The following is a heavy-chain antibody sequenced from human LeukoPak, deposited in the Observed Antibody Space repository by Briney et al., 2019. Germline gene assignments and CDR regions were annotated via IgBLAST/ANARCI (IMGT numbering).Heavy chain of an antibody. V-gene: IGHV4-59*01. CDR2: IYYSGGT. CDR1: GGSINGYS. Sequence: PSETLSLTCSVSGGSINGYSWSWIRQPPGKGLEWIGYIYYSGGTNYNPSLKSRVSVSVDTSKKQFSLNLRSVTAADTAVYYCVRGPYGSSISNWFDPWGQGILVAVSS. CDR3: VRGPYGSSISNWFDP. J-gene: IGHJ5*02. D-gene: IGHD3-10*01.